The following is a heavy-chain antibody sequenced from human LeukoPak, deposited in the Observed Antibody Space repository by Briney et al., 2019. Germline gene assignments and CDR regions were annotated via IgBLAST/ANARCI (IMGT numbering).Heavy chain of an antibody. CDR3: ARVGDFWSASDY. CDR1: GYTFTGYS. J-gene: IGHJ4*01. V-gene: IGHV1-2*06. CDR2: INPKSGGT. D-gene: IGHD3-3*01. Sequence: GASVKVSCKASGYTFTGYSMHWVRQAPGQGVEWMGRINPKSGGTNYAQKFQGRVTLTRETSISTAYMEMSRLGSDDTAVYYCARVGDFWSASDYWGQGTLVTVSS.